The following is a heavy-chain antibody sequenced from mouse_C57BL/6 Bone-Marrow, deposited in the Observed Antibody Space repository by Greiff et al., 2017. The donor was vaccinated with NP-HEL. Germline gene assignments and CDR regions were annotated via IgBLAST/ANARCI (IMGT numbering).Heavy chain of an antibody. CDR2: ISDGGSYT. D-gene: IGHD1-1*01. V-gene: IGHV5-4*03. CDR1: GFTFSSYA. CDR3: ALLRGLAY. J-gene: IGHJ3*01. Sequence: EVKLVESGGGLVKPGGSLKLSCAASGFTFSSYAMSWVRQTPEKRLEWVATISDGGSYTYYPDNVKGRFTISRDNAKNNLYLQMSHLKSEDTAMYYCALLRGLAYWGQGTLVTVSA.